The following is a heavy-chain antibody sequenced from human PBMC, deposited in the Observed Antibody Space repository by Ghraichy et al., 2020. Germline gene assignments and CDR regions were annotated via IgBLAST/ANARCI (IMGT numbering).Heavy chain of an antibody. D-gene: IGHD4-23*01. CDR3: ARYAVYGGNNV. V-gene: IGHV4-34*01. Sequence: SETLSLTCAVYGGSFSGYYWSWIRQPPGKGLEWIGEINHSGSTNYNPSLKSRVTISVDTSKNQFSLKLSSVTAADTAVYYCARYAVYGGNNVWGKGTTVTVSS. CDR2: INHSGST. CDR1: GGSFSGYY. J-gene: IGHJ6*04.